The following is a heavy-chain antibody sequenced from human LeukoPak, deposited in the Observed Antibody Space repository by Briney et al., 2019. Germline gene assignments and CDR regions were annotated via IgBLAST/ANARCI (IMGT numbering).Heavy chain of an antibody. V-gene: IGHV3-11*01. CDR1: GFTFSDYY. CDR2: ISSSGSTI. Sequence: PGGSLRLSCAASGFTFSDYYMSWIRQAPGKGLEWVPYISSSGSTIYYADSVKGRFTISRDNAKNSLYLQMNSLRAEDTAVYYCARPTDYYDSSGYRHWGQGTLVTVSS. CDR3: ARPTDYYDSSGYRH. D-gene: IGHD3-22*01. J-gene: IGHJ4*02.